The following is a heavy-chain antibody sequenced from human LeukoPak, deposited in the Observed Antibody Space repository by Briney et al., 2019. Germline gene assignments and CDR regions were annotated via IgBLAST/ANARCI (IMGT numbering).Heavy chain of an antibody. CDR1: GFTFNIYG. D-gene: IGHD1-20*01. Sequence: PGGSLRLSCAASGFTFNIYGMHRVRQAPGKGREWVAVIWPDESNVHYADSVKDRFTISRDTSKNTLYLQMSSLRVEDTAVYYCARDRTPHHNCDDAVGLRFWGQGTLVTVSS. CDR2: IWPDESNV. CDR3: ARDRTPHHNCDDAVGLRF. V-gene: IGHV3-33*01. J-gene: IGHJ1*01.